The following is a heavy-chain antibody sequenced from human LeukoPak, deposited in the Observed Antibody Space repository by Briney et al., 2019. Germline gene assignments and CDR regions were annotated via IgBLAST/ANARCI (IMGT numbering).Heavy chain of an antibody. D-gene: IGHD2-21*01. Sequence: GGSLRLSCAASGFTFNNYAMNWVRQAPGKGLEWVSIVTGDGLTTNYADSVRGRFTISRDNSKNRLHLQMNSLRAEDTAVYYCAKSGSSDWDWFDAWGQGTLVTVSS. J-gene: IGHJ5*02. CDR2: VTGDGLTT. CDR3: AKSGSSDWDWFDA. CDR1: GFTFNNYA. V-gene: IGHV3-23*01.